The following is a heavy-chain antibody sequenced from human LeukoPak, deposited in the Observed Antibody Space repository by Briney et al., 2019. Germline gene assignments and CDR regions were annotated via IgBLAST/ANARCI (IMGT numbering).Heavy chain of an antibody. Sequence: GGSQRLSCAASRFTFSSYAMSWVRQARGKGVEWVSAIRGRGGSTYYADCVKGRFTISRDNSKNTLYLQMNSLRAEDTAVYYCAKVRGMVVPAAKMAGWYFDLWGRGTLVTVSS. CDR3: AKVRGMVVPAAKMAGWYFDL. V-gene: IGHV3-23*01. J-gene: IGHJ2*01. D-gene: IGHD2-2*01. CDR2: IRGRGGST. CDR1: RFTFSSYA.